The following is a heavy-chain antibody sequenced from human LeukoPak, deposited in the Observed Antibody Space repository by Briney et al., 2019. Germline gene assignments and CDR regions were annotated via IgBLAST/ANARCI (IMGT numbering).Heavy chain of an antibody. CDR2: IYYSGST. J-gene: IGHJ5*02. V-gene: IGHV4-59*08. CDR1: GGSISSYY. CDR3: ARHRYISSSLNWLDP. D-gene: IGHD6-6*01. Sequence: SETLSLTCTVSGGSISSYYWSCIRQPPGKGLEWIGYIYYSGSTNYNASLKSRVTMSVDTSKNQFSLKLSSVTAADTAMYYCARHRYISSSLNWLDPWGQGTLVTVSS.